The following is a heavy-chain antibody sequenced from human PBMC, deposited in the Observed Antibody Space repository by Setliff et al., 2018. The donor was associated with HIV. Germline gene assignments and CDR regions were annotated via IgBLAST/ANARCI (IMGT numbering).Heavy chain of an antibody. J-gene: IGHJ4*02. CDR3: ARGALSLTMTKLLSFFDS. CDR2: VNHSGST. Sequence: SETLSLTCSVSGGSVSSSSYYWSWIRQPPGKGLEWIGEVNHSGSTNYNPSLKSRVTISVVTSKSHFSLKMTSVTAADTAIYYCARGALSLTMTKLLSFFDSWGQGTQVTVSS. D-gene: IGHD3-22*01. CDR1: GGSVSSSSYY. V-gene: IGHV4-39*02.